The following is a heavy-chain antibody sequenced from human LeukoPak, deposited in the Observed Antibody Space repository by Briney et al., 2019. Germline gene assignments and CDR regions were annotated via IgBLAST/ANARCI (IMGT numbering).Heavy chain of an antibody. J-gene: IGHJ5*02. CDR3: AKDYYDSSGRWFDP. CDR2: IWYDGSNK. CDR1: GFTFSSYG. Sequence: GGSLRLSCAASGFTFSSYGMHWVRQAPGKGLEWVAVIWYDGSNKYYADSVKGRFTISRDNSKNTLYLQMNSLRAEDTAVYYCAKDYYDSSGRWFDPWGQGTLVTVSS. V-gene: IGHV3-33*06. D-gene: IGHD3-22*01.